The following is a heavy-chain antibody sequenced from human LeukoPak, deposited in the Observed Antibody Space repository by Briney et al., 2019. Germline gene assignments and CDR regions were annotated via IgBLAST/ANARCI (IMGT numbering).Heavy chain of an antibody. CDR2: INHSGST. D-gene: IGHD1-14*01. CDR3: ARVTRTHYYMDV. V-gene: IGHV4-34*01. CDR1: GGSFSGYY. Sequence: SETLSLTCAVYGGSFSGYYWSWIRQSPGKGLEWIGEINHSGSTSYHPSLKSRVTISVDTSKNQFSLKLSSVTAADTAVYYCARVTRTHYYMDVWGKGTTVTVSS. J-gene: IGHJ6*03.